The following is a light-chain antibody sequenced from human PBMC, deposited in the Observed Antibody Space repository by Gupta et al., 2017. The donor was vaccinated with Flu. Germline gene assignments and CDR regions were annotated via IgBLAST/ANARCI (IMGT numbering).Light chain of an antibody. J-gene: IGLJ3*02. CDR3: ENWDDSLNGPV. CDR1: NSNIGRHT. CDR2: NDN. Sequence: QSLLTQPPLSSTTPGHRVPISCSGRNSNIGRHTLSWYQQLTGAAPTLIIQNDNQRPSGVPVRCSGSKAGTSDSLTIRGLQSADDGDVDWENWDDSLNGPVFGGGTRLTVL. V-gene: IGLV1-44*01.